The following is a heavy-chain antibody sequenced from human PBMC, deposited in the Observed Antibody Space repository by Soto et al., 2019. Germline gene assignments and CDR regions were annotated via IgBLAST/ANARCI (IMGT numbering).Heavy chain of an antibody. V-gene: IGHV1-3*01. CDR2: INAGNGNT. CDR3: ANQYYYDSKGSYYYGMDV. J-gene: IGHJ6*02. Sequence: ASVKVSCKASGYTFTSYAMHWVRQAPGQRLEWMGWINAGNGNTKYSQKFQGRVTITRDTSTSTAYMELSSLRSEDTAVYYCANQYYYDSKGSYYYGMDVWGQGTTVTVSS. CDR1: GYTFTSYA. D-gene: IGHD3-22*01.